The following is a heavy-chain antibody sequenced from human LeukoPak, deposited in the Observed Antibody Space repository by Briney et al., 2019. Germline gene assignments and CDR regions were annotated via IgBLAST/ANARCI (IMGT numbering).Heavy chain of an antibody. CDR1: GFTFDDYG. CDR3: ARGDPYYDSSGDAFDI. CDR2: INWNGGST. J-gene: IGHJ3*02. D-gene: IGHD3-22*01. Sequence: RTGRSLRLSCAASGFTFDDYGMSWVRQAPGKGLEWVSGINWNGGSTGYADSVKGRFTISRDNAKNSLYLQMNSLRAEDTALYHCARGDPYYDSSGDAFDIWGQGTMVTVSS. V-gene: IGHV3-20*01.